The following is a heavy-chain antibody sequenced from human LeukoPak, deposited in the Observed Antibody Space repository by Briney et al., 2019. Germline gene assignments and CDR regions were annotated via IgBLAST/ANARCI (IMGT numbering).Heavy chain of an antibody. Sequence: ASVKVSCKASGYTFTSYYMHWVRQAPRQGLEWMGIINPSGGSTSYAQKFQGRVTMTRDTSTSTVYMELSSLRSEDTAVYYCARDTIAAAAPDYWGQGTLVTVSS. J-gene: IGHJ4*02. D-gene: IGHD6-13*01. CDR1: GYTFTSYY. CDR2: INPSGGST. V-gene: IGHV1-46*01. CDR3: ARDTIAAAAPDY.